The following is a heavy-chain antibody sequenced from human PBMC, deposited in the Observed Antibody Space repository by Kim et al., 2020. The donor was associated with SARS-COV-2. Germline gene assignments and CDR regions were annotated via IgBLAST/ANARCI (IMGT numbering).Heavy chain of an antibody. CDR3: ARQGVTVPTLNSVSFDP. CDR2: IYPDDSST. Sequence: GESLKISCKGFGYSFSGYWITWVRQKPGKGLEWMGIIYPDDSSTRYSPSFRGQVIMSVDKSISTAYLQLNSLKASDTAIYYCARQGVTVPTLNSVSFDPWGQGTLVTVSS. D-gene: IGHD4-17*01. V-gene: IGHV5-51*01. CDR1: GYSFSGYW. J-gene: IGHJ5*02.